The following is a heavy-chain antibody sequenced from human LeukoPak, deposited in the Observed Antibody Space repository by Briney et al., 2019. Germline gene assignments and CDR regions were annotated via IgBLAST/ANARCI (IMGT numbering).Heavy chain of an antibody. Sequence: GGSLRLSCAASGFIFSSYGMHWVRQAPGKGLEWVAVISYDGSNKYYADSVKGRFTISRDNSKNTLYLQMNSLRAEDTAVYYCARAPRTVDPFDYWGQGTLVTVSS. CDR1: GFIFSSYG. V-gene: IGHV3-30*03. CDR2: ISYDGSNK. D-gene: IGHD1-14*01. CDR3: ARAPRTVDPFDY. J-gene: IGHJ4*02.